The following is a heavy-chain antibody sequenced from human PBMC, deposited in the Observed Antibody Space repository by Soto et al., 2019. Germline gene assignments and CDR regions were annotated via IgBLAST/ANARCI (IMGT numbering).Heavy chain of an antibody. Sequence: ASVKVSCKASGYTFTSYAMHWVRQAPGQRLEWMGWINAGNGSTKYSQKFQGRVTMTRDTSTSTVYMELSSLRSEDTAVYYCARDDGGDYAGYGMDVWGQGTTVTVSS. J-gene: IGHJ6*02. V-gene: IGHV1-3*01. D-gene: IGHD4-17*01. CDR3: ARDDGGDYAGYGMDV. CDR2: INAGNGST. CDR1: GYTFTSYA.